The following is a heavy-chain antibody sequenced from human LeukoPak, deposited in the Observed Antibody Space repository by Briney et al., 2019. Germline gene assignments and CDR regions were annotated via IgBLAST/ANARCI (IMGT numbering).Heavy chain of an antibody. CDR2: IYYSGST. CDR1: GGSISSYY. J-gene: IGHJ4*02. Sequence: SETLSLTCTVSGGSISSYYWSWIRQPPGKGLEWIGYIYYSGSTKYNPSLKSRVTISVDTSKNQFSLKLSSVTAADTAVYYCASTILTDHFDYWGQGTLVTVSS. V-gene: IGHV4-59*01. CDR3: ASTILTDHFDY. D-gene: IGHD3-9*01.